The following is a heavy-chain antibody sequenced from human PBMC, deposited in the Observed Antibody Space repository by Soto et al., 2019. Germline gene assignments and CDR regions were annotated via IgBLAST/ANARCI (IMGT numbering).Heavy chain of an antibody. J-gene: IGHJ4*02. CDR3: AKDFPDDIVVVVAANTPTY. Sequence: PGGSLRLSCAASGFTFSSYAMSWVRQAPGKGLEWVSAISGSGGSTYYADSVKGRFTISRDNSKNTLYLQMNSLRAEDTAVYYCAKDFPDDIVVVVAANTPTYWGQGTLVTVSS. D-gene: IGHD2-15*01. CDR2: ISGSGGST. CDR1: GFTFSSYA. V-gene: IGHV3-23*01.